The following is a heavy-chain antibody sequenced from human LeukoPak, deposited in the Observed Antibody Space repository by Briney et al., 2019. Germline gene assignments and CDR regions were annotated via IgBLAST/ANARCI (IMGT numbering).Heavy chain of an antibody. J-gene: IGHJ5*02. D-gene: IGHD3-9*01. Sequence: GESLKISCKGSGYSFTSYWIGWVRQMPGKGLEWMGIICPGDSDTRYSPSFQGQVTISADKSISTAYLQWSSLKASDTAMYYCARLSYYDILTGYGNWFDPWGQGTLVTVSS. CDR3: ARLSYYDILTGYGNWFDP. CDR2: ICPGDSDT. CDR1: GYSFTSYW. V-gene: IGHV5-51*01.